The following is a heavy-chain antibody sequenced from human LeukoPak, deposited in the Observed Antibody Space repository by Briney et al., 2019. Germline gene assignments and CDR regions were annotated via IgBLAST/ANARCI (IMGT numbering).Heavy chain of an antibody. V-gene: IGHV3-66*01. CDR1: GFTFSSCA. CDR2: IYSGGST. D-gene: IGHD3-10*01. Sequence: PGGSLRLSCEASGFTFSSCAMGWVRQAPGKGLEWVSVIYSGGSTYYADSVKGRFTISRDNSKNTLYLQMNSLSAEETAVYYCARGGGSGSYGYYFDYWGQGTLVTVSS. J-gene: IGHJ4*02. CDR3: ARGGGSGSYGYYFDY.